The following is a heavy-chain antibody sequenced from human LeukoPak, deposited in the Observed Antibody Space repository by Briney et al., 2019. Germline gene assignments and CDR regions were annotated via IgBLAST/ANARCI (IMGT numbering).Heavy chain of an antibody. V-gene: IGHV1-46*01. CDR3: ARRAQVERRHSQFDY. J-gene: IGHJ4*02. D-gene: IGHD1-1*01. Sequence: ASVKVSCMSSGYTFTSYYMHWVRQAPGQGLEWMGIINPSGGSTSYAQKFQGRVTMTRDMSTSTVYMELSSLRSEDTAVFYCARRAQVERRHSQFDYWGQGTLVTVSS. CDR2: INPSGGST. CDR1: GYTFTSYY.